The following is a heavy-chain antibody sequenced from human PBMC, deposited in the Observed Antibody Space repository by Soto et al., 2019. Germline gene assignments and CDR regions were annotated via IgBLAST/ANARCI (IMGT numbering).Heavy chain of an antibody. Sequence: SETLSLTCAVYGGSFSGYYWSWIRQPPGKGLEWIGEINHSGSTNYNPSLKSRVTISVDTSKNQFSLKLSSVTAADTAVYYCARGPKLPTFGGVMATYYYYYYMDVWGKGTTVTVSS. D-gene: IGHD3-16*01. J-gene: IGHJ6*03. CDR1: GGSFSGYY. CDR3: ARGPKLPTFGGVMATYYYYYYMDV. CDR2: INHSGST. V-gene: IGHV4-34*01.